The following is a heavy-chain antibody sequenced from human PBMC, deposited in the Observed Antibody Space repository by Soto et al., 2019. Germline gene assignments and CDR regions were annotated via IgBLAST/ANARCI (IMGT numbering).Heavy chain of an antibody. CDR3: ARDLVDNDGYYYYYGMDV. J-gene: IGHJ6*02. D-gene: IGHD5-12*01. CDR1: GGTFSSYA. V-gene: IGHV1-69*06. Sequence: SVKVSCKASGGTFSSYAISWVRQAPGQGLEWMGGIIPIFGTANYAQRFQGRVTITADKSTSTAYMELSSLRSEDTAVYYCARDLVDNDGYYYYYGMDVWGQGTTVTVSS. CDR2: IIPIFGTA.